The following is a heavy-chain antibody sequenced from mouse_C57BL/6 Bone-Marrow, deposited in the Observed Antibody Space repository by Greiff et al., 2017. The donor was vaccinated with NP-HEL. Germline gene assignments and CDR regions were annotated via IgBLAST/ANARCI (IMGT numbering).Heavy chain of an antibody. CDR3: ATYDYVGYFDY. J-gene: IGHJ2*01. D-gene: IGHD2-4*01. Sequence: QVQLKESGPELVKPGASVKISCKASGYAFSSSWMNWVKQRPGKGLEWIGRLYPGDGDTNYNGKFKGKATLTADKSSSTAYMQLSSLTSEDSAVYFCATYDYVGYFDYWGQGTTLTVSS. CDR1: GYAFSSSW. CDR2: LYPGDGDT. V-gene: IGHV1-82*01.